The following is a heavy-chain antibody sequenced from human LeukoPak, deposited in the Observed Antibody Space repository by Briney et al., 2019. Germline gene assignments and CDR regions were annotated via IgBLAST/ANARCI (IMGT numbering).Heavy chain of an antibody. CDR1: GGSISSYY. D-gene: IGHD6-19*01. CDR3: ARSGYSSGSPGVYYYYYMDV. Sequence: TSETLSLTCTVSGGSISSYYWSWIRQPAGKGLEWIGRIYTSGSTNYNPSLKSRVTMSVDTSKNQFSLKLSSVTAADTAVYYCARSGYSSGSPGVYYYYYMDVWGKGTTVTISS. J-gene: IGHJ6*03. CDR2: IYTSGST. V-gene: IGHV4-4*07.